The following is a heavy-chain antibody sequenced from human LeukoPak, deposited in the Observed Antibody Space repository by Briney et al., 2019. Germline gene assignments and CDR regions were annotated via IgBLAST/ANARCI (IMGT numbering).Heavy chain of an antibody. J-gene: IGHJ3*02. CDR1: GASISSGDYS. D-gene: IGHD3-22*01. CDR3: ARDTYYYDSSGYSQAAFDI. Sequence: SQTLSLTCTVSGASISSGDYSLNWIRQRPGKGLEWIGCIFYSGNTYYNPSLKSRSTLSVDTSNNHFSLRLSSVTAADTAVYYCARDTYYYDSSGYSQAAFDIWGQGTMVTVSS. CDR2: IFYSGNT. V-gene: IGHV4-31*03.